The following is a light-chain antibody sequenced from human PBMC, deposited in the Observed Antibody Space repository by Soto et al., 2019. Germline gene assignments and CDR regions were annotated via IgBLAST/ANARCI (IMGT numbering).Light chain of an antibody. CDR1: QSINDF. CDR3: QQYNSYLYT. V-gene: IGKV1-5*03. J-gene: IGKJ2*01. CDR2: KAS. Sequence: DIPMTQSPSTLSASVGDRVTITCRASQSINDFLAWYQQKPGKAPKVLIYKASSLETGVPSRFSGSGSGTEFTLTISSLQPDDFATYYCQQYNSYLYTFGQGTKLEIK.